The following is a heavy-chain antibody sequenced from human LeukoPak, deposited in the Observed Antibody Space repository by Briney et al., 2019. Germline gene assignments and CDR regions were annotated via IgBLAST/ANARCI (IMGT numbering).Heavy chain of an antibody. D-gene: IGHD4-23*01. CDR1: GFTFDDYA. Sequence: PGGSLRLSCAASGFTFDDYAMSWVRQAPGKGLEWVSAISGSGGSTYYADSVKGRFTISRDNSKNTLYLQMNSLRAEDTAVYYCAKDLAKVVTDLNFDYWGQGTLVTVSS. CDR2: ISGSGGST. J-gene: IGHJ4*02. V-gene: IGHV3-23*01. CDR3: AKDLAKVVTDLNFDY.